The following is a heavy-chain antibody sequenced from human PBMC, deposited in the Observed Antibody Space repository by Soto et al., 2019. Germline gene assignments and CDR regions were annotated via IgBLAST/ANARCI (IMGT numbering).Heavy chain of an antibody. J-gene: IGHJ4*02. Sequence: EMQLVQSGGGLVKPGGSLRLSCVASRFNFSAAWLNWIRQAPGKGLEWVGRIKPKSEGETADYTAPVRGRFTISTDDSQNTLHLQMDSLKTEDTAVYYFATVPDSSGPTWGLGVLVTVSS. CDR1: RFNFSAAW. CDR2: IKPKSEGETA. D-gene: IGHD6-19*01. V-gene: IGHV3-15*07. CDR3: ATVPDSSGPT.